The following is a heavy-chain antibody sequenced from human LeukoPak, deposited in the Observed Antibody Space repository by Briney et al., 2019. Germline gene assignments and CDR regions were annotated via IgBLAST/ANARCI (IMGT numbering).Heavy chain of an antibody. V-gene: IGHV3-21*01. CDR1: GFTFSSYS. CDR2: ISSSSSYI. D-gene: IGHD3-10*01. J-gene: IGHJ4*02. Sequence: PGGSLRLSCAASGFTFSSYSMNWVRQAPGKGLEWVSSISSSSSYIYYADSVKGRFTISRDNAKNSLYLQMNSLRAEDTAVYYCARASMVRGGGGDYWGQGTLVTVSS. CDR3: ARASMVRGGGGDY.